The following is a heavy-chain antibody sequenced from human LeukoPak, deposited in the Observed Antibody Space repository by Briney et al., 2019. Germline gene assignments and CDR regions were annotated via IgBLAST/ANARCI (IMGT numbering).Heavy chain of an antibody. CDR3: ARGIAARLSYFDY. V-gene: IGHV3-66*01. J-gene: IGHJ4*02. CDR1: GFTVSSNY. D-gene: IGHD6-6*01. Sequence: GGSLRLSCAASGFTVSSNYMSWVRQAPGKGLEWVSVIYSGGSTYYADSVKGRFTISRDNSKNTLYPQMNSLRAEDTAVYYCARGIAARLSYFDYWGQGTLVTVSS. CDR2: IYSGGST.